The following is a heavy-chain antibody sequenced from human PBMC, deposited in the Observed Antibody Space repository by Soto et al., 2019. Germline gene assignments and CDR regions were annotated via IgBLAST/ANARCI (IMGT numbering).Heavy chain of an antibody. Sequence: SETLSLTCTVSGGSISSGGYYWSWIRQHPGKGLEWIGYIYYSGSTYYNPSLKSRVTISVDTSKNQFSLKLSSVTAADTAVYYCASDSLDAFDIWGQGTMVTVSS. CDR2: IYYSGST. CDR1: GGSISSGGYY. J-gene: IGHJ3*02. V-gene: IGHV4-31*03. CDR3: ASDSLDAFDI.